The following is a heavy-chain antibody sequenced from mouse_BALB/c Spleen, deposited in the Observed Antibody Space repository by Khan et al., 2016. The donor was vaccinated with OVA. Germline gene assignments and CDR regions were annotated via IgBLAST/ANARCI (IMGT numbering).Heavy chain of an antibody. V-gene: IGHV3-2*02. CDR1: GYSITSDYA. CDR2: INYSGST. Sequence: EVTLEVSGPGLVKPSQSLSLTCTVTGYSITSDYAWNWIRQFPGNRLEWMGYINYSGSTSKKPSLKSRMSISRDTSKNQIFLQLNSVTTEDTATYYCVRGRSYWGQGTLVTVSA. J-gene: IGHJ3*01. CDR3: VRGRSY.